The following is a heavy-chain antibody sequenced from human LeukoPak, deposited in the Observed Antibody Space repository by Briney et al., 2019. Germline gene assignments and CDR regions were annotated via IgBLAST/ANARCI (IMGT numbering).Heavy chain of an antibody. CDR1: GFTFSNYG. CDR3: AKEGTASISTWYDN. V-gene: IGHV3-30*18. CDR2: ISYEGGTT. Sequence: GRSLRLSCAGAGFTFSNYGMHWVRQAPGKGLEWVAVISYEGGTTYYADSVKGRFTISRDNSRNTLFLQMDSLRPEDTAVYYCAKEGTASISTWYDNWGQGTLVTVSS. J-gene: IGHJ4*02. D-gene: IGHD2-2*01.